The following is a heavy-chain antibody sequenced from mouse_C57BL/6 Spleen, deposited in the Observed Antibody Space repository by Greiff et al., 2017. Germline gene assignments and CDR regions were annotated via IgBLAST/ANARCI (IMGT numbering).Heavy chain of an antibody. Sequence: VQLQQPGAELVRPGSSVKLSCKASGYTFTSYWMHWVKQRPIQGLEWIGNIDPSDSETHYNQKFKDKATLTVDKSSSTAYMQLSSLTSEDSAVYFCARFVPDWYFDVWGTGTTVTVSS. CDR2: IDPSDSET. D-gene: IGHD6-1*01. CDR3: ARFVPDWYFDV. V-gene: IGHV1-52*01. CDR1: GYTFTSYW. J-gene: IGHJ1*03.